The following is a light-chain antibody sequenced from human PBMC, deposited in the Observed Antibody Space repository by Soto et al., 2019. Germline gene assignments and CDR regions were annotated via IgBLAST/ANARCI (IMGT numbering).Light chain of an antibody. Sequence: QSALTQPASVSASPGQSITISCTGSTSDVGGFKFVSWYQQYPGKAPKLMIYEVSERPSGVSYRFSGSKSGNTASLTISGLQAEDEADYYCCSYAGGGTYVFGTGTKVT. CDR2: EVS. V-gene: IGLV2-23*02. CDR1: TSDVGGFKF. CDR3: CSYAGGGTYV. J-gene: IGLJ1*01.